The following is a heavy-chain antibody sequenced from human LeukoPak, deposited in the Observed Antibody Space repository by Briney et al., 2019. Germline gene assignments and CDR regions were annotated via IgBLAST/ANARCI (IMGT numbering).Heavy chain of an antibody. CDR3: ARAAYSGSYYFDY. CDR1: GYSISSGYY. CDR2: IYHSGST. D-gene: IGHD1-26*01. J-gene: IGHJ4*02. Sequence: PSETLSLTCTVSGYSISSGYYWGWIRQPPGKGLEWIGSIYHSGSTYYNPSLKSRVTISVDTSKNQFSLKLISVTAADTAVYYCARAAYSGSYYFDYWGQGTLVTVSS. V-gene: IGHV4-38-2*02.